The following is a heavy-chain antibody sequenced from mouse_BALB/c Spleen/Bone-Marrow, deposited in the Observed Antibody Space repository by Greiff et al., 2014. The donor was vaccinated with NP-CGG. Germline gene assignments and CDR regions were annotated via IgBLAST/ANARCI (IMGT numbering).Heavy chain of an antibody. CDR2: INPSSGYT. Sequence: QVHVKQSGAELARPGASVKMSCKASGYTFTSYTMHWVKQRPGQGLEWIGYINPSSGYTNYNQKFKDKATLTADKSSSTAYMQLGSLTSEDSAVYYCARYRYDWYFDVWGAGTTVTVSS. CDR1: GYTFTSYT. V-gene: IGHV1-4*01. J-gene: IGHJ1*01. D-gene: IGHD2-14*01. CDR3: ARYRYDWYFDV.